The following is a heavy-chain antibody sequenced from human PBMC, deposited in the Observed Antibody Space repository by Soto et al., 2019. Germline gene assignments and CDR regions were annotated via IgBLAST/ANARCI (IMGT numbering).Heavy chain of an antibody. CDR2: IYPGDSDT. J-gene: IGHJ6*02. V-gene: IGHV5-51*01. CDR3: ARVYGDCDSHYYYYYGMDV. CDR1: GYSFTSYW. D-gene: IGHD4-17*01. Sequence: GESLKISCKGSGYSFTSYWIGWVRQMPGKGLGWMGIIYPGDSDTRYSPSFQGQVTISADKSISTACLQWSSLKASDTAMYYCARVYGDCDSHYYYYYGMDVWGQGTTVTVSS.